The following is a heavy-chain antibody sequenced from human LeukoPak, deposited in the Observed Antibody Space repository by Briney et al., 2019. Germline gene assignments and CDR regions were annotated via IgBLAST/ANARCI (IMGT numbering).Heavy chain of an antibody. V-gene: IGHV4-59*02. J-gene: IGHJ4*02. CDR3: ARSIAAAGTVDY. CDR1: GGSVSSYY. CDR2: IYYSGST. Sequence: PSETLSLTCTVSGGSVSSYYWSWIRQAPGKGLEWIGYIYYSGSTNYNPSLKSRVTISVDTSKNQFSPKLSSVTAADTAVYYCARSIAAAGTVDYWGQGTLVTVSS. D-gene: IGHD6-13*01.